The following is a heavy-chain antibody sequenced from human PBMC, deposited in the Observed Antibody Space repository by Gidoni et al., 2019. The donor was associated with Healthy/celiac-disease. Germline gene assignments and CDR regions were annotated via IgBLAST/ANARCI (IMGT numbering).Heavy chain of an antibody. V-gene: IGHV3-15*01. Sequence: EVQLVESGGGLVKPGGSLRLSCAASGFTFSNAWMSWVRQAPGKGLEWVGRIKSKGDGGTTDYAAPVKGRFTISRDDSKNTLYLQMNSLKTEDTAVYYCTTEVAGSYQPSYYYYYYYMDVWGKGTTVTVSS. CDR1: GFTFSNAW. D-gene: IGHD1-26*01. CDR3: TTEVAGSYQPSYYYYYYYMDV. J-gene: IGHJ6*03. CDR2: IKSKGDGGTT.